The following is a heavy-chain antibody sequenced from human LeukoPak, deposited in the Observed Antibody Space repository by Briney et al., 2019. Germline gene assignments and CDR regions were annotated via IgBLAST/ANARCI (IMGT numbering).Heavy chain of an antibody. CDR2: IYYSGST. V-gene: IGHV4-59*08. D-gene: IGHD3-9*01. Sequence: PSETLSLTCTVSGGSISSYYWSWIRQPPGKGLEWIGYIYYSGSTSYNPSLKSRVTISVDTSKNQFSLKLSSVTAADTAVYYCARHDANYDILTGYYSTNWFDPWGQGTLVTVSS. CDR1: GGSISSYY. CDR3: ARHDANYDILTGYYSTNWFDP. J-gene: IGHJ5*02.